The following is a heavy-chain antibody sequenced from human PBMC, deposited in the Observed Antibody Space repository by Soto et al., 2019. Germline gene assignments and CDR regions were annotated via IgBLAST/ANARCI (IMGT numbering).Heavy chain of an antibody. V-gene: IGHV1-69*13. D-gene: IGHD2-2*01. J-gene: IGHJ6*02. Sequence: SVKVSCKASGGTFSSYAISWVRQAPGQGLEWIGGIIPIFGTANYAQKFQGRVTITADESTSTAYMELSSLRSEDTAVYYCASQGIVLVPAPDSYYYYGMDVWGQGTTVTVS. CDR3: ASQGIVLVPAPDSYYYYGMDV. CDR2: IIPIFGTA. CDR1: GGTFSSYA.